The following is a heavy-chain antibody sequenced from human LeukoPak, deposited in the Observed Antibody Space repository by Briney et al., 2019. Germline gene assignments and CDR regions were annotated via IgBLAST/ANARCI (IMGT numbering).Heavy chain of an antibody. Sequence: GGSLRLSCAASGFTFSSYGMHWVRQAPGKGLEWVAVIWYDGSNKYYADSVKGRFTISRDNSKNTLYLQMNSLRAEDTAVYYCAKGSRDVVVPAAPPFDYWGQGTLVTVSS. J-gene: IGHJ4*02. V-gene: IGHV3-33*06. CDR1: GFTFSSYG. CDR3: AKGSRDVVVPAAPPFDY. D-gene: IGHD2-2*01. CDR2: IWYDGSNK.